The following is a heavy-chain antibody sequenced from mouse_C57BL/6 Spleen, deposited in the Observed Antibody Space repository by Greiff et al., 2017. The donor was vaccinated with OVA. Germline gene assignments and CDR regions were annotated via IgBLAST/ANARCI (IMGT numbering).Heavy chain of an antibody. J-gene: IGHJ1*03. V-gene: IGHV5-16*01. Sequence: EVMLVESEGGLVQPGRSMKLSCTASGFTFSDYYMAWVRQVPEKGLEWVANINYDGSSTYYLDSLKSRFIISRDNAKNILYLQMSSLKSEDTATYYCARGGAYWYFDVWGTGTTVTVSS. CDR1: GFTFSDYY. CDR3: ARGGAYWYFDV. CDR2: INYDGSST.